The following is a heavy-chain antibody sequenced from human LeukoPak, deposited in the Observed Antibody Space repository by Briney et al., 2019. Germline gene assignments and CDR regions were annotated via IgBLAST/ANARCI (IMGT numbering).Heavy chain of an antibody. Sequence: SETLSLTCTVSGGSISSSSYYWGWIRQPPGKGLEWIGSIYYSGSTNYNPSLKSRVTISVDTSKNQFSLKLSSVTAADTAVYYCARAAVAPPGDMDVWGKGTTVTISS. CDR2: IYYSGST. V-gene: IGHV4-39*07. CDR3: ARAAVAPPGDMDV. CDR1: GGSISSSSYY. D-gene: IGHD6-19*01. J-gene: IGHJ6*03.